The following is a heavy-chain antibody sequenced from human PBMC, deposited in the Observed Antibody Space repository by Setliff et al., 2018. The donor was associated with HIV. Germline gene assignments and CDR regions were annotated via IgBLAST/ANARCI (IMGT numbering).Heavy chain of an antibody. Sequence: GASVKVSCKATEYMILAYKMNWVRQAPGQGLEWIGRISPNNGAAEYVPKFQGRVIMTLDTSISTAYLEIPRLTSDDAAVYYCARPRVFDSYDVWGQGTRVTVSS. V-gene: IGHV1-2*06. CDR1: EYMILAYK. CDR2: ISPNNGAA. CDR3: ARPRVFDSYDV. J-gene: IGHJ3*01.